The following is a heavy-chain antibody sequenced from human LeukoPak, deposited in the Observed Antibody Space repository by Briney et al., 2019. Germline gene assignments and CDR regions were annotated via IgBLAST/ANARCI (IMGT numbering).Heavy chain of an antibody. D-gene: IGHD3-22*01. CDR1: GYTFTSYY. J-gene: IGHJ4*02. Sequence: ASVKVSCKASGYTFTSYYMHWVRQATGQGLEWMGWMNPNSGNTGYAQKFLGRVIITRNTSISTAYMELSSLRSEDTAVYYCARALYYYDKRGTAYGYWGQGTLVTVSS. CDR2: MNPNSGNT. CDR3: ARALYYYDKRGTAYGY. V-gene: IGHV1-8*03.